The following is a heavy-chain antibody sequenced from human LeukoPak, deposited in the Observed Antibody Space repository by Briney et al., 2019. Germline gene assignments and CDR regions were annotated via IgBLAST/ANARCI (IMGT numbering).Heavy chain of an antibody. D-gene: IGHD3-3*01. CDR2: ITGSGGSS. Sequence: GGSLRLSCAASGFTFSSYAMSWVRQAPGKGLEWVSGITGSGGSSYYADSVEGRFTISRDHSKNTLYLQMNSLRAEDTAVYYCAKVETLRFLEWLLWGQGTLVTVSS. J-gene: IGHJ4*02. V-gene: IGHV3-23*01. CDR1: GFTFSSYA. CDR3: AKVETLRFLEWLL.